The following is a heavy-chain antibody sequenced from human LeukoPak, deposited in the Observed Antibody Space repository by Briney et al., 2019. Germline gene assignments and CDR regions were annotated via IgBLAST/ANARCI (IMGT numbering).Heavy chain of an antibody. D-gene: IGHD3-10*01. Sequence: GESLKISCKGSGYSFTSYWIGWVRQMPGKGLEWMGIIYPGDSDTRYSPSFQGQVTISADKSISTAYLQWSSLKASDTAMYYCAMVGSGSYIRMGFDPWGQGTLVTVSP. J-gene: IGHJ5*02. V-gene: IGHV5-51*01. CDR1: GYSFTSYW. CDR3: AMVGSGSYIRMGFDP. CDR2: IYPGDSDT.